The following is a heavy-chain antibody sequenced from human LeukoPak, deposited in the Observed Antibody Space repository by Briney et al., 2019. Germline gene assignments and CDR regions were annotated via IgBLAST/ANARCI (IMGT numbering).Heavy chain of an antibody. J-gene: IGHJ4*02. Sequence: PGRSLRLSCAASGFTFSSYAMHWVRQAPGKGLEWVAVISYDGSNKYYADSVKGRFTISRDNSKNTLYLQMNSLRAEDTAAYYCARVDIVATTGGFDYWGQGTLVTVSS. CDR2: ISYDGSNK. V-gene: IGHV3-30*04. CDR3: ARVDIVATTGGFDY. D-gene: IGHD5-12*01. CDR1: GFTFSSYA.